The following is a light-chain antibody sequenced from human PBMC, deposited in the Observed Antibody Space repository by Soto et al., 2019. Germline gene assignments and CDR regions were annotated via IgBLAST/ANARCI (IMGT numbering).Light chain of an antibody. Sequence: LTQPPSASGSVGQSVTISCTGTSNDVGGYNYVSWYLQYPGTAPKVLIYEVRKRPSGVPERFSGSKSGNTASLTVSGLQAEDEADYYCSSYAGGNSYVFGSGTKVTVL. CDR1: SNDVGGYNY. J-gene: IGLJ1*01. CDR2: EVR. CDR3: SSYAGGNSYV. V-gene: IGLV2-8*01.